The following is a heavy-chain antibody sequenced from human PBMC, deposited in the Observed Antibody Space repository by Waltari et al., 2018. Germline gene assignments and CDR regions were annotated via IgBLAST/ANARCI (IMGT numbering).Heavy chain of an antibody. Sequence: LHESGPGLVKTSETLSLTCTVSGGSISSSSYYWGWIRQPPGKGLEWIGSIYYSGSTYYNPSLKSRVTISVDTSKNQFSLKLSSVTSADTAVYYCARQYCSSTSCSYYYYYMDVWGKGTTVTVSS. V-gene: IGHV4-39*01. CDR2: IYYSGST. CDR3: ARQYCSSTSCSYYYYYMDV. D-gene: IGHD2-2*01. CDR1: GGSISSSSYY. J-gene: IGHJ6*03.